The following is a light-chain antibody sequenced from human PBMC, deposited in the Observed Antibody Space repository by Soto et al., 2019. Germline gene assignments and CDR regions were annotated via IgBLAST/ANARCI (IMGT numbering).Light chain of an antibody. V-gene: IGKV4-1*01. Sequence: DIVMTQSPDSLTVSLGERATINCKSSQSVFYSTNNKNYLAWYQQKPGQPPKLLIYWASTRESGVPDRFSGSGSGTDFTLTISSLQAEDVAVYYCHQYYSTPHLFGPGTKVDIK. J-gene: IGKJ3*01. CDR2: WAS. CDR1: QSVFYSTNNKNY. CDR3: HQYYSTPHL.